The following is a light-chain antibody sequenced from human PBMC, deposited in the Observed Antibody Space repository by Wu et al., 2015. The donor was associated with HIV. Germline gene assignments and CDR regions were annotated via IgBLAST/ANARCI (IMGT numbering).Light chain of an antibody. CDR3: QQLKSYPLT. CDR2: AAS. J-gene: IGKJ4*01. Sequence: DIQMTQSPSSVSASVGDRVTITCRASQGISSWLAWYQQKPGKAPKLLMYAASTLQREVPSRFSGSGSGTDFTLTISSLQTEDIATYYCQQLKSYPLTFGGGPRWRSN. CDR1: QGISSW. V-gene: IGKV1-12*01.